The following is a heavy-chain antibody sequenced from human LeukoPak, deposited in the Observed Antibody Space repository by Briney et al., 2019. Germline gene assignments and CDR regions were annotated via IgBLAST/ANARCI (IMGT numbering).Heavy chain of an antibody. CDR2: IIPIFGIA. J-gene: IGHJ6*02. V-gene: IGHV1-69*04. CDR3: ASDSICNYYLMEV. D-gene: IGHD2/OR15-2a*01. Sequence: ASVKVSCKASGGTFSSYAISWGRQAPGQGLEWVGRIIPIFGIANYAQKFQGRVTITADKSTSTAYLELSSLRSEDKAEYYCASDSICNYYLMEVWGQGTTVTVSS. CDR1: GGTFSSYA.